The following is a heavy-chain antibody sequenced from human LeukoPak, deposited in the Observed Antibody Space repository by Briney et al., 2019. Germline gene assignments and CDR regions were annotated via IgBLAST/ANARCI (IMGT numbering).Heavy chain of an antibody. V-gene: IGHV1-69*01. J-gene: IGHJ4*02. CDR3: ARYQFSTDYYDTSGYYYGLDY. D-gene: IGHD3-22*01. CDR2: IIPIFGTA. Sequence: ASVKVSCKASGGTFISYAISWVRQAPGQGLEWMGGIIPIFGTANYAQKFQGRVTITADESTSTAYMELRSMRSEDTAVYYCARYQFSTDYYDTSGYYYGLDYWGQGTLVTVSS. CDR1: GGTFISYA.